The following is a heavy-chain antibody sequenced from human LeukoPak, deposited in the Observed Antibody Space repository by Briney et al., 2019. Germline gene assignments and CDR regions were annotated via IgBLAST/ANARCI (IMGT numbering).Heavy chain of an antibody. CDR2: INHSGST. CDR1: GGSFSGYY. J-gene: IGHJ4*02. Sequence: SETLSLTCAVYGGSFSGYYWSWIRQPPGKGLEWIGEINHSGSTYYNPSLKSRVTISVDTSKNQFSLKLSSVTAADTAVYYCARALKYTYYYGSGSATPFDYWGQGTLVTVSS. CDR3: ARALKYTYYYGSGSATPFDY. V-gene: IGHV4-34*01. D-gene: IGHD3-10*01.